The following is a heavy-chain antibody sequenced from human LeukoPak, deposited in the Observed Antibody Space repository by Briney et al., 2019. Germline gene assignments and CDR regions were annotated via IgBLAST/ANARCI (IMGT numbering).Heavy chain of an antibody. D-gene: IGHD6-19*01. CDR1: GLTFSTYS. J-gene: IGHJ4*02. CDR2: ISSSSSTI. V-gene: IGHV3-48*01. Sequence: GGSLRLSCGASGLTFSTYSMNWVRQAPGKGLEWVSYISSSSSTIYYADSVKGRFTISRDNAKNSLYLQMNSLRAEDTAVYYCARSGYRGCLDYWGQGTLVTVSS. CDR3: ARSGYRGCLDY.